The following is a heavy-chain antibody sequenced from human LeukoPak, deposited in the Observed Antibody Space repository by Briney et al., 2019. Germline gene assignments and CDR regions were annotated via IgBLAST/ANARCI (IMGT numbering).Heavy chain of an antibody. CDR3: ARDTRYCTGGSCYPGAFDI. Sequence: SETLSLTCTVSGGSISSYYGSWIRQPPGKGLEWIGYIYYSGSTNYNPSLKSRVTISVDTSKNQLSLKLSSVTAADTAMYYCARDTRYCTGGSCYPGAFDIWGQGTMVTVSS. CDR2: IYYSGST. CDR1: GGSISSYY. D-gene: IGHD2-15*01. V-gene: IGHV4-59*12. J-gene: IGHJ3*02.